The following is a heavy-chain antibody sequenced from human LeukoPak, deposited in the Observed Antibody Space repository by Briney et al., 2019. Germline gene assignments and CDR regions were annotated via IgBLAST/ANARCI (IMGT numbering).Heavy chain of an antibody. D-gene: IGHD5-24*01. Sequence: PGGSLRLSCAASGFTFSSYSMNWVRQAPGKGLEWVSYISSSSSTIYYADSVKGRFTISRDNAKNSLYLQMNSLRAEDTAVYYCAREGTKRWLQLRGYFDYWGQGTLVTVSS. V-gene: IGHV3-48*01. CDR3: AREGTKRWLQLRGYFDY. CDR1: GFTFSSYS. J-gene: IGHJ4*02. CDR2: ISSSSSTI.